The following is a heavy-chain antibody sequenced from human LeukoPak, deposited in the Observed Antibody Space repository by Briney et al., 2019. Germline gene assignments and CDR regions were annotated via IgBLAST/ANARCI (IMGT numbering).Heavy chain of an antibody. D-gene: IGHD4/OR15-4a*01. J-gene: IGHJ3*02. CDR2: ISAYNGNT. Sequence: ASVRVSCKASGDTFTSYGISWVRQAPGQGLEWMGWISAYNGNTNYAQKLQGRVTMTTDTSTSTAYMELRSLRSDDTAVYYCARDYLWGFTDAFDIWGQGTMVTVSS. V-gene: IGHV1-18*01. CDR3: ARDYLWGFTDAFDI. CDR1: GDTFTSYG.